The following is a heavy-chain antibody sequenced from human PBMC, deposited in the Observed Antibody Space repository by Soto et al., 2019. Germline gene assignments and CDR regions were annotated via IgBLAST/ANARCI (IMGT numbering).Heavy chain of an antibody. J-gene: IGHJ6*02. Sequence: EVQLVESGGGLVKPGGSLRLSCAASGFTFSSYSMNWVRQAPGKGLEWVSSISSSSSYIYYADSVKGRFTISRDNAKNSLYLQMNSLRAEDTAVYYCARAGQQLGHYYYYGMDVWGQGTTVTGSS. CDR1: GFTFSSYS. CDR2: ISSSSSYI. V-gene: IGHV3-21*01. CDR3: ARAGQQLGHYYYYGMDV. D-gene: IGHD6-13*01.